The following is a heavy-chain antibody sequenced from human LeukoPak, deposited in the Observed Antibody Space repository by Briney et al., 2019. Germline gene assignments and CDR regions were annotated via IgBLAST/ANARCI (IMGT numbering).Heavy chain of an antibody. CDR1: GVSFFAPI. J-gene: IGHJ4*02. CDR3: TGGYSSSWDYGLHY. V-gene: IGHV4-59*10. Sequence: SETLSLTCAVYGVSFFAPISRSIRPPAGKGRWWSGRIYTSVSTSYNPSLKRRASKSVDKSKHKFSLKRSSVTAADTAMYYCTGGYSSSWDYGLHYWGQGTLVTVSS. CDR2: IYTSVST. D-gene: IGHD6-13*01.